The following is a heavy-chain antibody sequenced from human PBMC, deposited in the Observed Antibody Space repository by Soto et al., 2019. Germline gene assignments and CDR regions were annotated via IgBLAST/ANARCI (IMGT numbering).Heavy chain of an antibody. Sequence: GGSLRLSCAASGFTFRSYSMNWVRQAPGKGLEWVSSISSSSSYIYYADSVKGRFTISRDNAKNSLYLQMNSLRAEDTAVYYCARGYSSSWYDAFDIWGQGAMVTVSS. J-gene: IGHJ3*02. CDR3: ARGYSSSWYDAFDI. CDR2: ISSSSSYI. D-gene: IGHD6-13*01. V-gene: IGHV3-21*01. CDR1: GFTFRSYS.